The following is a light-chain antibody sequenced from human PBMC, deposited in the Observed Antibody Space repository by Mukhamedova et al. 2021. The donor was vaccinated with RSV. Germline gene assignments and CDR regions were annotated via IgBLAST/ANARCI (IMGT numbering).Light chain of an antibody. V-gene: IGLV3-19*01. CDR3: YSTDSSGNPM. J-gene: IGLJ3*02. CDR2: GKN. Sequence: LVIYGKNNRPSGIPDRFSGSSSGNTASLTITGAQAEDEADYYCYSTDSSGNPMFGGGTKLTVL.